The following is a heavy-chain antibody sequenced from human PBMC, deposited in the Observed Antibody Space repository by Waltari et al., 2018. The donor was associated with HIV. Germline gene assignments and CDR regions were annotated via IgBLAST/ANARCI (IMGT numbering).Heavy chain of an antibody. J-gene: IGHJ6*02. V-gene: IGHV1-8*02. CDR2: MNPNILNI. CDR3: ARTIFLHGSTAGWYYGVDV. Sequence: QVPLVQSGAEVKNPGASLKVSCKSSGYTFATYDINWVHPATCKRLEWVGWMNPNILNIAFAQKFQGRITMTRNTSISTAYMELSGLSFEDTAVYYCARTIFLHGSTAGWYYGVDVWGQGTTVTVSS. CDR1: GYTFATYD. D-gene: IGHD3-9*01.